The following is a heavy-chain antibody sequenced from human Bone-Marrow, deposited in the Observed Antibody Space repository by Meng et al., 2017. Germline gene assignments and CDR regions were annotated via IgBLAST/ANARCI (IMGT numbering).Heavy chain of an antibody. CDR2: IDHSGST. CDR3: ARTGYSGSYYRFGDF. D-gene: IGHD1-26*01. V-gene: IGHV4-38-2*02. J-gene: IGHJ4*01. CDR1: GYSISSGYY. Sequence: GSLRLSCTVSGYSISSGYYWCWIRQPPGKGLEWIGSIDHSGSTYYNPSLKSRVAMSVDTSRNQFSLKLSSVNAADTAVYYCARTGYSGSYYRFGDFWGQGTLVTVSS.